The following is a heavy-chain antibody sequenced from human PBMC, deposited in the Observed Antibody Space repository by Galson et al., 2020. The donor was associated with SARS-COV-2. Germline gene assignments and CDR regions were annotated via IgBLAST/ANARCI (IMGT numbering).Heavy chain of an antibody. CDR1: GFTFDDYA. Sequence: GGSLRLSCAASGFTFDDYAMHWVRQAPGKGLEWVSGISWNSGSIGYADSVKGRFTISRDNAKNSLYLQMNSLRAEDTALYYCAKGYSYGGDVFDYWGQGTLVTVSS. J-gene: IGHJ4*02. D-gene: IGHD5-18*01. CDR3: AKGYSYGGDVFDY. V-gene: IGHV3-9*01. CDR2: ISWNSGSI.